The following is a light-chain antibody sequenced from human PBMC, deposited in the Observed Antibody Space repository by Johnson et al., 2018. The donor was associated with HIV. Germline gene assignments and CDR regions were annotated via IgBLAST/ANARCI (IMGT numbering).Light chain of an antibody. CDR2: ENN. V-gene: IGLV1-51*02. CDR3: GTWDSSLSVYV. J-gene: IGLJ1*01. Sequence: QSVLTQPPSVSAAPGQKVTISCSGSSSNIGNNYVSWYQQLPGGAPNLLIYENNMRPSGIPHRFSGSKSGTSATLDITRLQPGDEADYYCGTWDSSLSVYVFGNGTKVTVL. CDR1: SSNIGNNY.